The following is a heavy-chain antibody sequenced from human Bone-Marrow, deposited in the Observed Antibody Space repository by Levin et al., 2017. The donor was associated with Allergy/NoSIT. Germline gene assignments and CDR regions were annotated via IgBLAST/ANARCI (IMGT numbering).Heavy chain of an antibody. Sequence: SETLSLTCTVSADSMNTSYYWGWIRQPPGKGLEWIGSIYYSGSTYYSPSLKSRVTISIDTSKNQFSLKLNSVTAADTAVYYFARRTTTIFMIVGRAFDIWGQGTMVTVSS. CDR3: ARRTTTIFMIVGRAFDI. J-gene: IGHJ3*02. CDR2: IYYSGST. V-gene: IGHV4-39*01. CDR1: ADSMNTSYY. D-gene: IGHD3-22*01.